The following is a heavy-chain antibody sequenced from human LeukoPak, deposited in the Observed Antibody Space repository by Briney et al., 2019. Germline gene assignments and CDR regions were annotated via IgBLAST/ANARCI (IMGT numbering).Heavy chain of an antibody. V-gene: IGHV4-4*07. CDR2: IYTSGRT. CDR3: ARNPSWFGENKYNWFDP. D-gene: IGHD3-10*01. Sequence: NPSETLSLTYTVSGGSISSYYWSCLRQPAGKGLEWIGRIYTSGRTNYNPSLKSRVTMSVDTTKNQFSLKLSPVTAADTAVYYCARNPSWFGENKYNWFDPWGQGTLVTVSS. CDR1: GGSISSYY. J-gene: IGHJ5*02.